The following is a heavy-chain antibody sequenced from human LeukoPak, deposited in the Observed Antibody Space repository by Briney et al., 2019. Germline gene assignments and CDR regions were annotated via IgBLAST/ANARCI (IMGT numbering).Heavy chain of an antibody. J-gene: IGHJ2*01. CDR3: ARRGYGDYVWYFDL. CDR2: MNPNSGNT. V-gene: IGHV1-8*01. Sequence: ASVTVSCTASGYTFTSYGINWVRQATGQGLEWMGWMNPNSGNTGYAQKFQGRVTMTRNTSISTAYMELSSLRSEDTAVYYCARRGYGDYVWYFDLWGRGTLVTVSS. CDR1: GYTFTSYG. D-gene: IGHD4-17*01.